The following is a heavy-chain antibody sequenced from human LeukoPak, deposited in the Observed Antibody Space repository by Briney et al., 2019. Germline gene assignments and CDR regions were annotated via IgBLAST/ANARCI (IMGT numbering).Heavy chain of an antibody. CDR3: ADGTAPGDY. CDR1: GFTFSSYG. Sequence: GGSLRLSCAASGFTFSSYGMHWVRQAPGKGLEWVAVIWYDGTNTYCADSVKGRFTISRDNSKDTLYLQMNSLRAEDTAVYYCADGTAPGDYWGQGTLVTVSS. D-gene: IGHD5-18*01. V-gene: IGHV3-33*01. CDR2: IWYDGTNT. J-gene: IGHJ4*02.